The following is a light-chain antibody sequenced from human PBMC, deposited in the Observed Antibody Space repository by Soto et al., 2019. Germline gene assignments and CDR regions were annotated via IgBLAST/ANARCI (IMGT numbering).Light chain of an antibody. CDR1: ESISRH. Sequence: DIQMSQSPSSLSASVWDRVTITFRAAESISRHLNWYQQKPGRAPDLLIYAASTLQNGVPSRFTGSGSGTEFTLTITGLQLEDFATYYCQQDYSTLATFGQGTRLEIK. V-gene: IGKV1-39*01. J-gene: IGKJ5*01. CDR3: QQDYSTLAT. CDR2: AAS.